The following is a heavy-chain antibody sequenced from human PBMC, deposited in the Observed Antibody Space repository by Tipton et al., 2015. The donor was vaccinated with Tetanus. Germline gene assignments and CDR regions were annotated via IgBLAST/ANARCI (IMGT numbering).Heavy chain of an antibody. CDR1: GGSVRSGYYS. J-gene: IGHJ4*02. CDR2: VSYSGRT. D-gene: IGHD3-3*02. CDR3: ARANSAFPKTGPFDF. V-gene: IGHV4-61*01. Sequence: TLSLTCTVSGGSVRSGYYSWNWIRQPPGKGLEWLAYVSYSGRTHSNYSLKSRITISQDTSKNQFSLRLTSVTAADTAVHYCARANSAFPKTGPFDFWGPGGLVSVSS.